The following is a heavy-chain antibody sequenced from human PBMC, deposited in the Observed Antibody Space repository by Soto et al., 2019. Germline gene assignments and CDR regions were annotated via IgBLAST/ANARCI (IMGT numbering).Heavy chain of an antibody. CDR3: AKAEYSSGSVPDY. CDR2: ISYDGSNK. J-gene: IGHJ4*02. D-gene: IGHD6-19*01. V-gene: IGHV3-30*18. CDR1: GFTFSSYG. Sequence: GGSLRLSCAASGFTFSSYGMHWVRQAPGKGLEWVAVISYDGSNKYYADSVKGRFTISRDNSKNTLYLQMNSLRAEDTAVYYCAKAEYSSGSVPDYWGQGTLVTVSS.